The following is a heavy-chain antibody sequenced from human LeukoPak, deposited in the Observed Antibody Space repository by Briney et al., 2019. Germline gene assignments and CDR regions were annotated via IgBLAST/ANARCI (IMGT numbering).Heavy chain of an antibody. V-gene: IGHV1-69*01. CDR1: GGTFSSYA. D-gene: IGHD6-13*01. CDR3: ATVSAGIAATYYYYGMDV. Sequence: SVTVSCKASGGTFSSYAISWVRQAPGQGLEWMGGIIPIFGTANYAQKFQGRVTITADESTSTAYMELSSLRSEDTAVYYCATVSAGIAATYYYYGMDVWGQGTTVTVSS. J-gene: IGHJ6*02. CDR2: IIPIFGTA.